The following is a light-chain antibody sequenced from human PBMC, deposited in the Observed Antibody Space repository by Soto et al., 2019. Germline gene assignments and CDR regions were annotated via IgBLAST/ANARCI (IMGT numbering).Light chain of an antibody. V-gene: IGKV1-39*01. CDR2: AAS. Sequence: DIQMTQSPSSLSASICDRVTITCLASQSISSYLNLYQQKPGKAPKLLIYAASSLQSGVPPRFSGSGSGTDFTLTISSLQPEDFAIYYCQQYYSYPLTFGGGTKVDIK. J-gene: IGKJ4*01. CDR1: QSISSY. CDR3: QQYYSYPLT.